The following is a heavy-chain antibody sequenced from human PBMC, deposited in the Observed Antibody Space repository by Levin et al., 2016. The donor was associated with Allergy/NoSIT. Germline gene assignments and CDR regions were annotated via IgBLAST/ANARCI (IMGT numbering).Heavy chain of an antibody. D-gene: IGHD6-19*01. CDR3: ARDKASSGWYGTFDN. J-gene: IGHJ4*02. CDR2: INAGDGNT. Sequence: WVRQAPGQRLEWMGWINAGDGNTKYSQKFQGRVTITRDTSASTAYMELSSLRSEDTAVYYCARDKASSGWYGTFDNWGQGTLVTVSS. V-gene: IGHV1-3*01.